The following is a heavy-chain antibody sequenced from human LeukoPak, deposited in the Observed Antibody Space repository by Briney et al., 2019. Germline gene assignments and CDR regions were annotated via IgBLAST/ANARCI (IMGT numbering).Heavy chain of an antibody. CDR3: AKGGVYGDYYFDY. V-gene: IGHV3-23*01. J-gene: IGHJ4*02. CDR1: GFPFSTYA. CDR2: ISGSGGDT. Sequence: SGGSLRLSCAASGFPFSTYAMSWVRQAPGKGPEWVSVISGSGGDTYYADSVKGRFTISGDNSKNTVYLQMNSLRAEDTALYYCAKGGVYGDYYFDYWGQGTLVTVSS. D-gene: IGHD4-17*01.